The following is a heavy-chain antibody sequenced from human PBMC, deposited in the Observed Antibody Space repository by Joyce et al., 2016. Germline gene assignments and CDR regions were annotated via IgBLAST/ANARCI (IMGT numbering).Heavy chain of an antibody. CDR1: GFTFSTFS. J-gene: IGHJ5*02. CDR2: ISSRGNYI. V-gene: IGHV3-21*01. CDR3: ARNPPNYDFWSAYWGS. D-gene: IGHD3-3*01. Sequence: EVQLVESGGGLVKPGESLTLSCAASGFTFSTFSMNWVRQAPGKGLQWFLSISSRGNYIYYADSVKGRFTISRDNAKNSLYLQMNSLTAEDTAVYYCARNPPNYDFWSAYWGSWGQGTLVTVAA.